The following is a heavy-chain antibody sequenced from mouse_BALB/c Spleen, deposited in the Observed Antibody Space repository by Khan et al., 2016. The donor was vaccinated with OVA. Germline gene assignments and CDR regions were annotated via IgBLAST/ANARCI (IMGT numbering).Heavy chain of an antibody. V-gene: IGHV1S135*01. J-gene: IGHJ3*01. CDR2: IDPFNGGT. D-gene: IGHD3-3*01. Sequence: VQLQQPGPELMKPGASVNISCKASGYSFTSYYIHWVKQSHGKSLEWIGYIDPFNGGTDYNQKFKGKATLTVDKSSNTAYMHLSSLTSEDSAVYYCARGTFDYGGQGTLVTVSA. CDR3: ARGTFDY. CDR1: GYSFTSYY.